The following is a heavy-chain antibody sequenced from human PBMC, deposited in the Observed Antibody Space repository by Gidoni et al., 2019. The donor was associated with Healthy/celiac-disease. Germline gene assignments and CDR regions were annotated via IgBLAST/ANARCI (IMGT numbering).Heavy chain of an antibody. CDR2: FDPEDGET. Sequence: QVQLVQSGAEVKKPGASVKVSCKVSGYTLTGLSMHWVRQAPGKGLEWMGGFDPEDGETIYAQKFQGRVTMTEDTSTDTAYMELSSLRSEDTAVYYCATDRIRDGYKPSYYYYGMDVWGQGTTVTVSS. CDR1: GYTLTGLS. J-gene: IGHJ6*02. CDR3: ATDRIRDGYKPSYYYYGMDV. D-gene: IGHD5-12*01. V-gene: IGHV1-24*01.